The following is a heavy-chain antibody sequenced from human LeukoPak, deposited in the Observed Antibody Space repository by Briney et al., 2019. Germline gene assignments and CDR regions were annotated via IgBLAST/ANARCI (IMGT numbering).Heavy chain of an antibody. CDR1: GITFSSYS. CDR2: ISSSSSYI. Sequence: TGGSLRLSCAASGITFSSYSMNWVRQAPGKGLEWVSSISSSSSYIYYAGSVKGRFTISRDNARNSLYLQMNSLRAEDTAVYYCARELGQSDHWGQGTLVAVSS. CDR3: ARELGQSDH. J-gene: IGHJ4*02. V-gene: IGHV3-21*01.